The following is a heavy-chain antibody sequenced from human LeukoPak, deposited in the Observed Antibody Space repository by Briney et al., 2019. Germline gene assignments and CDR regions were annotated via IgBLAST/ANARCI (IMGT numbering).Heavy chain of an antibody. CDR1: GYTFTSYG. V-gene: IGHV1-2*02. Sequence: ASVKVSCKASGYTFTSYGISWVRQAPGQGLEWMGWINPNSGGTNYAQKFQGRVTMTRDTSISTAYMELSRLRSDDTAVYYCARDYAVYSGSYVFDYWGQGTLVTVSS. CDR3: ARDYAVYSGSYVFDY. CDR2: INPNSGGT. J-gene: IGHJ4*02. D-gene: IGHD1-26*01.